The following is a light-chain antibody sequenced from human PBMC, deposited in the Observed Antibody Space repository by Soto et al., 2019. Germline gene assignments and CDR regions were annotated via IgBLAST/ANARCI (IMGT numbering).Light chain of an antibody. CDR2: AAS. CDR1: QGISSW. CDR3: QQYHKYPWT. J-gene: IGKJ1*01. V-gene: IGKV1-12*01. Sequence: DIQMTQSPSSVSASVGDRFTITFRASQGISSWLAWYQQKPGKAPKLLIYAASSLQSGVPSRFSGSGSGTEFTLTISSLQPDDFATYYCQQYHKYPWTFGQGTKVDIK.